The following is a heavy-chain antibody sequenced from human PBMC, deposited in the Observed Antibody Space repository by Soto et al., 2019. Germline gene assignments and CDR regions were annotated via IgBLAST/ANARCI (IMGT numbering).Heavy chain of an antibody. CDR2: IYHSGST. CDR1: GYSISSGYY. D-gene: IGHD1-1*01. Sequence: SETLSLTCAVSGYSISSGYYWGWIRQPPGKGLEWIVSIYHSGSTYYNQSLKSRVTISVDTSKNQFSPQLISVTAADTAVYYCAIVQCGPGGGHYDMDVWGQGTTVTVSS. CDR3: AIVQCGPGGGHYDMDV. J-gene: IGHJ6*02. V-gene: IGHV4-38-2*01.